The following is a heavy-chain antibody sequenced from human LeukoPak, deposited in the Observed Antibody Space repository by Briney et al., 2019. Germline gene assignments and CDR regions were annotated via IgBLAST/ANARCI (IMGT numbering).Heavy chain of an antibody. D-gene: IGHD3-22*01. CDR3: ARVFPLSPDSSGYLDY. V-gene: IGHV1-8*01. CDR2: MNPNSGNT. J-gene: IGHJ4*02. Sequence: GASVKVSCKASGYTFTSYDINWVRQATGQGLEWMGWMNPNSGNTGYAQKFQGRVTMTRNPSISTAYMELSSLRSEDTAVYYCARVFPLSPDSSGYLDYWGQGTLVTVSS. CDR1: GYTFTSYD.